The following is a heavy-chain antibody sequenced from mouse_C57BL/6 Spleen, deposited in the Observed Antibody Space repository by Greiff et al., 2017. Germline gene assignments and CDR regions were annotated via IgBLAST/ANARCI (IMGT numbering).Heavy chain of an antibody. CDR3: ARGDYCYDGDAMDY. CDR1: GYTFTSYT. CDR2: INPSSGYT. J-gene: IGHJ4*01. V-gene: IGHV1-4*01. D-gene: IGHD2-12*01. Sequence: QVQLQQSGAELARPGASVKMSCKASGYTFTSYTMHWVKQRPGQGLEWIGYINPSSGYTKYNQKFKDKATLTADKSSSTTYMQLSSLHSEDSAVYDFARGDYCYDGDAMDYWGQGTSVTVSS.